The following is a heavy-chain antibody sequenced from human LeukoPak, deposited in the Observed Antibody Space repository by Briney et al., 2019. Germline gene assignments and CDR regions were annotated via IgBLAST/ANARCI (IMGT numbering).Heavy chain of an antibody. D-gene: IGHD2-21*02. CDR3: ARALVQGIVVVTAIGAFDI. CDR2: IIPILGIA. Sequence: GASVKVSCKASGGTFSSYAISWVRQAPGQGLEWMGRIIPILGIANYAQKFQGRVTITADKSTSTAYMELSSLRSEDTAVYYCARALVQGIVVVTAIGAFDIWGQGTMVTVSS. CDR1: GGTFSSYA. J-gene: IGHJ3*02. V-gene: IGHV1-69*04.